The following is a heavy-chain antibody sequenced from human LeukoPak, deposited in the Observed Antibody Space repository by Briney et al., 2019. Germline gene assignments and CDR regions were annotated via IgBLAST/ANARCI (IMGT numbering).Heavy chain of an antibody. J-gene: IGHJ4*02. CDR1: GGSFSGYY. V-gene: IGHV4-34*01. Sequence: ASETLSLTCAVYGGSFSGYYWSWIRQPPGKGLEWIGEINHSGSTNYNPSLKSRVTISVETSKNQFSLRLSSVIAADTAVYYCARSYYGSGSPMGYIDSWGQGTLVTVSS. CDR2: INHSGST. D-gene: IGHD3-10*01. CDR3: ARSYYGSGSPMGYIDS.